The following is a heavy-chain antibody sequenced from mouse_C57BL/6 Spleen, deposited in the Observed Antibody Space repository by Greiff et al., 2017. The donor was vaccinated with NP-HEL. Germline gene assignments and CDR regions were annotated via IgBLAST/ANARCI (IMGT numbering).Heavy chain of an antibody. CDR1: GYTFTSYW. Sequence: QVQLQQPGAELVKPGASVKVSCKASGYTFTSYWMHWVKQRPGQGLEWIGRIHPSDSDNNYNQKFKGKATLTVDKSSSTAYMQLSSLTSEDSAVYYFAPDYGNFAWFAYWGQGTLVTVSA. CDR3: APDYGNFAWFAY. CDR2: IHPSDSDN. D-gene: IGHD2-1*01. V-gene: IGHV1-74*01. J-gene: IGHJ3*01.